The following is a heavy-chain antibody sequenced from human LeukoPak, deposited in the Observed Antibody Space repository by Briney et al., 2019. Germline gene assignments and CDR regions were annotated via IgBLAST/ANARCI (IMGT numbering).Heavy chain of an antibody. CDR3: SRHARIENWFDP. V-gene: IGHV4-34*01. Sequence: PSETLSLTCAVSGGSFSGYYWSWIRQPPGKGLEWIGEINHSGSTNYNPSLKSRVTISVDTSKNQFSLKLSSVTAADTAVYCCSRHARIENWFDPWGQGTLVTVSS. CDR2: INHSGST. J-gene: IGHJ5*02. CDR1: GGSFSGYY.